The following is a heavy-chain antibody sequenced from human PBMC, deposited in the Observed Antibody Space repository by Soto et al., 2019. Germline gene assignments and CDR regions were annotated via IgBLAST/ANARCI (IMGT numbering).Heavy chain of an antibody. Sequence: GGSLRLSCAASGFTFSSYWMSWVRQAPGKGLEWVANIKQDGSEKYYVDSVKGRFTISRDNAKNSLYLQMNSLRAEDTAVYYCARGPFIGYCSGGSCYPGNGMDVWGQGTTVTVSS. D-gene: IGHD2-15*01. V-gene: IGHV3-7*05. CDR1: GFTFSSYW. CDR2: IKQDGSEK. J-gene: IGHJ6*02. CDR3: ARGPFIGYCSGGSCYPGNGMDV.